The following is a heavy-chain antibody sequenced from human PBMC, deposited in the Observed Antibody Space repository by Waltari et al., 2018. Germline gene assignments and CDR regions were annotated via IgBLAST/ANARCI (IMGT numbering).Heavy chain of an antibody. V-gene: IGHV3-33*01. Sequence: QVHLVESGGGVVQPGRSLRLSCRGSGFTFGHHGIHWVRQAPGNGLGLVAVLWYDGINKQYAESVKCPFTISRDNSNNVVYMQMDRTRDEETAIYYCARESFWSGAEWDDFGMDVWGQGTTVIVSS. D-gene: IGHD3-3*01. CDR1: GFTFGHHG. CDR3: ARESFWSGAEWDDFGMDV. CDR2: LWYDGINK. J-gene: IGHJ6*02.